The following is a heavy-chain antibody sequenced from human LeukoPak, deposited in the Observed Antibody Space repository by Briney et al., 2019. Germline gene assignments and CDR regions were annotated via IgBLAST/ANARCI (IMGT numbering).Heavy chain of an antibody. Sequence: APVKVSCKASGGTFSSYAISWVRQAPGQGLEWMGGIIPIFGTANYAQKFQGRVTITADESTSTAYMELSSLRSEDTAVYYCARAPLAAAGVSYWGQGTLVTVSS. CDR3: ARAPLAAAGVSY. D-gene: IGHD6-13*01. J-gene: IGHJ4*02. V-gene: IGHV1-69*13. CDR2: IIPIFGTA. CDR1: GGTFSSYA.